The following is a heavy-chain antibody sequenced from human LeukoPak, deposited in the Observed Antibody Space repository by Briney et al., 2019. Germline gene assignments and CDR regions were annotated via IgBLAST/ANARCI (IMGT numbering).Heavy chain of an antibody. D-gene: IGHD3-16*01. V-gene: IGHV4-34*01. CDR2: INHSGST. CDR3: ARPDMIKLAFDI. Sequence: PSETLSLTCAVYGGSFSGYYWSWIRQPPGKGLEWIGEINHSGSTNYNPPLKSRVTISVDTSKNQFSLKLSSVTAADTAVYYCARPDMIKLAFDIWGQGTMVTVSS. CDR1: GGSFSGYY. J-gene: IGHJ3*02.